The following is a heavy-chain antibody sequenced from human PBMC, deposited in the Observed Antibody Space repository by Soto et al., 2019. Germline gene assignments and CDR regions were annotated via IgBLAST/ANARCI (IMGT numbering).Heavy chain of an antibody. CDR1: GYTLTELS. Sequence: ASVKVSCKVSGYTLTELSMHWVRQAPGKGLEWMGGFDPEDGETIYAQKFQGRVTMTEDTSTDTAYMELSSLRSEDTAVYYCATFYGYYDSSGSSPGYYYGMDVWGQGTTVTVS. CDR3: ATFYGYYDSSGSSPGYYYGMDV. J-gene: IGHJ6*02. D-gene: IGHD3-22*01. V-gene: IGHV1-24*01. CDR2: FDPEDGET.